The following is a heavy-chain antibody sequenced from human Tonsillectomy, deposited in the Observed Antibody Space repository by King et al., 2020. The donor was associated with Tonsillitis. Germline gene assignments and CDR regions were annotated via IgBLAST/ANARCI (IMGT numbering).Heavy chain of an antibody. V-gene: IGHV3-74*01. D-gene: IGHD6-13*01. CDR2: INSDESST. Sequence: VQLVESGGGLVQPGGSLRLSCAASGFTFSSYWMHWVRQAPGRGLVWVSLINSDESSTTYADSVKGRFTISTDNAKNTLYLQKNSLRAEDTAVYYCARGIAAAGYMDVWGKGTTVTVSS. CDR3: ARGIAAAGYMDV. J-gene: IGHJ6*03. CDR1: GFTFSSYW.